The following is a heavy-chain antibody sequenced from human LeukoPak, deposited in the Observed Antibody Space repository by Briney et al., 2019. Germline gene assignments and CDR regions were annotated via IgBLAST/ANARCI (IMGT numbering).Heavy chain of an antibody. Sequence: GGSLRLSCVASGFTFSRYGMSWVRQAPGKGPEWVANIKEDGSEKYYVDSVKGRFTISRDNGKNSLYLQMNSLRAEDTGLYYCARNLDRWGQGTMVTVSS. V-gene: IGHV3-7*01. CDR1: GFTFSRYG. J-gene: IGHJ3*01. CDR2: IKEDGSEK. CDR3: ARNLDR. D-gene: IGHD3-3*01.